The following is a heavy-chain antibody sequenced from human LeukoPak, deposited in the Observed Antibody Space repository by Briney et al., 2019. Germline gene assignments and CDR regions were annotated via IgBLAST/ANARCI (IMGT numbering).Heavy chain of an antibody. CDR2: IYYSGST. Sequence: SETLSLTCTVSGGSISTYYWSWIRQPPGKGLEWIGYIYYSGSTNYNPSLKSRVTISVDTSKNQFSLKLSSVTAADTAVYYCARATLRYFDWPSRYDPWGQGTLVTVSS. V-gene: IGHV4-59*01. CDR3: ARATLRYFDWPSRYDP. CDR1: GGSISTYY. J-gene: IGHJ5*02. D-gene: IGHD3-9*01.